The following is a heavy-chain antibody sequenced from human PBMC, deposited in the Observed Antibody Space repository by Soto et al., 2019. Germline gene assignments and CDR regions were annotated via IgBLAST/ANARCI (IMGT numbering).Heavy chain of an antibody. J-gene: IGHJ6*02. V-gene: IGHV3-33*01. Sequence: GGSLRLSCAASGFTFSSYGMHWVRQAPGKGLEWVAVIWYDGSNKYYADSVKGRFTISRDNSKNTLYLQMNSLRAEDTAVYYCAREILNLDGYYYGMDVWGQGTTVTVSS. CDR2: IWYDGSNK. D-gene: IGHD1-7*01. CDR3: AREILNLDGYYYGMDV. CDR1: GFTFSSYG.